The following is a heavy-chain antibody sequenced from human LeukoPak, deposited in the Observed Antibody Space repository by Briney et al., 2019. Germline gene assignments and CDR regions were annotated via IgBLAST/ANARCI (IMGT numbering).Heavy chain of an antibody. V-gene: IGHV3-23*01. D-gene: IGHD3-22*01. J-gene: IGHJ4*02. CDR3: AKDGFQYFDSRGYYYAPLDY. CDR1: GFTFNTYA. CDR2: ISGSDGST. Sequence: GGSLRLSCAASGFTFNTYAMSWVRQARGKGLEWVSGISGSDGSTDYADFVKGRFTISRDNSKNTLYLQMNSLRAEDTAVYYCAKDGFQYFDSRGYYYAPLDYWAQGTLVTVSS.